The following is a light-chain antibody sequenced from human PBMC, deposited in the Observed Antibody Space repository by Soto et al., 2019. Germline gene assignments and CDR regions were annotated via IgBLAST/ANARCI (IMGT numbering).Light chain of an antibody. V-gene: IGKV3D-20*02. Sequence: EIVLIQSPATLSLSPGERATLSCRASQSVSSKLAWYQQRPGQAPRLVIYDTSTRATGIPDRFSGSGSGTDFTLTISRLEPEDFAVYYCQQQGRSWITFGQGTRLEI. CDR2: DTS. CDR1: QSVSSK. CDR3: QQQGRSWIT. J-gene: IGKJ5*01.